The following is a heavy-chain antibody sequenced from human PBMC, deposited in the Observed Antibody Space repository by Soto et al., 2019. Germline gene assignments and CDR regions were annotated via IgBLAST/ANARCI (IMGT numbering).Heavy chain of an antibody. V-gene: IGHV3-23*01. CDR1: GFTFSSYV. Sequence: EVQLLESGGGLVQPGGSLRLSCAAPGFTFSSYVMSWVRQAPGKGLEWVSAISGSGGSTYYADSVKGRFTISRDNSNNPLYLQMHSLRAEDTAVYYCSLLTTGGSGGYWGQGTLVTVS. CDR2: ISGSGGST. J-gene: IGHJ4*02. D-gene: IGHD4-4*01. CDR3: SLLTTGGSGGY.